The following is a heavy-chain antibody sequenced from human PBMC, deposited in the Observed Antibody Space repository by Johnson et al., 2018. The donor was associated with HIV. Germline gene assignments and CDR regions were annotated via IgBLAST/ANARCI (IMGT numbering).Heavy chain of an antibody. CDR1: GFTFSSYG. D-gene: IGHD4-23*01. CDR2: IWYDGSNK. CDR3: ARVSTVVTGDAFDI. J-gene: IGHJ3*02. Sequence: QVQLVESGGGVVQPGRSLRLSCAASGFTFSSYGMHWVRQPPGKGLEWVAVIWYDGSNKYYVDSVKGRFTISRDNAKNSLYLQMNSLRAEDTAVYYCARVSTVVTGDAFDIWGQGTMVTVSS. V-gene: IGHV3-33*08.